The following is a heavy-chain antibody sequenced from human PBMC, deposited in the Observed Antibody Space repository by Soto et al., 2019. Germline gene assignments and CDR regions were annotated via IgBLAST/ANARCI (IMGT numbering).Heavy chain of an antibody. CDR1: GFTFSSYA. Sequence: GGSLRLSCAASGFTFSSYAMHWVRQAPGKGLEWVAVISYDGSNKYYADSVKGRFTISRDNSKNTLYLQMNSLRAEDTAVYYCASTDYYGSGSYYILDYWGQGTLVTVSS. CDR2: ISYDGSNK. D-gene: IGHD3-10*01. V-gene: IGHV3-30-3*01. CDR3: ASTDYYGSGSYYILDY. J-gene: IGHJ4*02.